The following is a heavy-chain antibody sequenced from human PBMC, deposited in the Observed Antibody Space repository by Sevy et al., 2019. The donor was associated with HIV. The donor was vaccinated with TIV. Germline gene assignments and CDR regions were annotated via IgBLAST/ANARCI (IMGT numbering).Heavy chain of an antibody. J-gene: IGHJ4*02. CDR2: ISGSGGST. D-gene: IGHD6-13*01. CDR3: AKPPPGAQQLAAN. V-gene: IGHV3-23*01. Sequence: GGSLRLSCAASGFTFSSYAMSWVRQAPGKGLEWVSAISGSGGSTYYADSVKGRFTISSDNSKNTLYLQVNSLRAEDTAVYYCAKPPPGAQQLAANWGQGTLVSVSS. CDR1: GFTFSSYA.